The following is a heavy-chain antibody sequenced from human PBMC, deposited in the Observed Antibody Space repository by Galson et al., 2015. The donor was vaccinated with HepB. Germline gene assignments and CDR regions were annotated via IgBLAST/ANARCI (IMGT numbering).Heavy chain of an antibody. Sequence: SLRLSCAASGFTFDDYAMHWVRQAPGKGLEWVSGISWNSGSIGYADSVKGRFTISRDNAKNSLYLQMNSLRAEDTALYYCAKDMNLRYSSGWLYFQHWGQGTLVTVSS. CDR3: AKDMNLRYSSGWLYFQH. J-gene: IGHJ1*01. V-gene: IGHV3-9*01. CDR2: ISWNSGSI. D-gene: IGHD6-19*01. CDR1: GFTFDDYA.